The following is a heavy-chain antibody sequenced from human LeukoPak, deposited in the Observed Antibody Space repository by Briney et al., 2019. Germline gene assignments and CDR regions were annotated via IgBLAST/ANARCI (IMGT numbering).Heavy chain of an antibody. CDR1: GGSISIYY. D-gene: IGHD1-14*01. CDR3: ARGRPYNVGLPPWFDP. Sequence: SETLSLTCTVSGGSISIYYWSWIRQPAGKGLEWIGRIYTSGNTSYNPSLKSRVTMSVDTSRNQFSLNLSSMTAADTAVYYCARGRPYNVGLPPWFDPWGQGTLVTVSS. CDR2: IYTSGNT. J-gene: IGHJ5*02. V-gene: IGHV4-4*07.